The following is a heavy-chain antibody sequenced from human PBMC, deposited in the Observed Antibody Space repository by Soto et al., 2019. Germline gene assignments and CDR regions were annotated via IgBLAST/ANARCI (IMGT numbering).Heavy chain of an antibody. Sequence: PSETLSLTCTVSGGSISNGDYYWSWIRQHPGKGLEWIGYIFYNGNAYYTPSLKSRITISVDTSENQSSLKLTSVTAADTAVYYCASLRGSGTKYFFDYWGQGTLVTVSS. CDR2: IFYNGNA. J-gene: IGHJ4*02. CDR1: GGSISNGDYY. D-gene: IGHD3-10*01. V-gene: IGHV4-31*03. CDR3: ASLRGSGTKYFFDY.